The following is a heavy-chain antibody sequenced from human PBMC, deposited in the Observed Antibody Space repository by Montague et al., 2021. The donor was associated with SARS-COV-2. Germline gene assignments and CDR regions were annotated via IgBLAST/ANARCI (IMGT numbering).Heavy chain of an antibody. CDR3: ARRHIVASNRAFDY. Sequence: SETLFLTCTVSGDSITNNYYWGWIRQPPGKGLEWIGTIYHSGTTYYNPSLKSRVTIPVDTSNNQFSLKLTSVTAAATAVYYCARRHIVASNRAFDYWGQGTLVTVSS. CDR1: GDSITNNYY. J-gene: IGHJ4*02. CDR2: IYHSGTT. V-gene: IGHV4-38-2*02. D-gene: IGHD2-21*01.